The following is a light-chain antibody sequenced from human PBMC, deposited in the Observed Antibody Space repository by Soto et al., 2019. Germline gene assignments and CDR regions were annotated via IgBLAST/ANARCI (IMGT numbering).Light chain of an antibody. CDR2: GAS. CDR3: QHYNNWPRT. J-gene: IGKJ1*01. CDR1: QSVSSN. Sequence: EIVMTQSPATLSVSPGERATISCRASQSVSSNLAWYQQKPGQAPRLLIYGASTRATGIPARFSGSGSGTEFTLTMSSLQSEDFAVYYCQHYNNWPRTFGQGTKVEIK. V-gene: IGKV3-15*01.